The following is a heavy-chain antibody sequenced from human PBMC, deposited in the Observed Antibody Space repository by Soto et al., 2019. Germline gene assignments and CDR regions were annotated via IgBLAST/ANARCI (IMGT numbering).Heavy chain of an antibody. D-gene: IGHD3-10*01. CDR1: GFTFSSYG. CDR2: ISYDGSNK. V-gene: IGHV3-30*18. Sequence: QVQLVESGGGVVQPGRSLRLSCAASGFTFSSYGTHWVRQAPGKGLEWVAVISYDGSNKYYADSVKGRFTISRDNSKNTLYLQMNSLRAEDTAVYYCAKEGRYYYGSGSYYNGNWFDPWGQGTLVTVSS. J-gene: IGHJ5*02. CDR3: AKEGRYYYGSGSYYNGNWFDP.